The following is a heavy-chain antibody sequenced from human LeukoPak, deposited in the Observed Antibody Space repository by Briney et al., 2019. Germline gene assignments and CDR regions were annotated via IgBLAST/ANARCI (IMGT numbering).Heavy chain of an antibody. V-gene: IGHV3-48*04. D-gene: IGHD1-1*01. CDR1: GFTFSSYS. CDR2: ISSSSSTI. CDR3: VRDLMGSGSTTAYLHH. J-gene: IGHJ1*01. Sequence: GGSLRLSCAASGFTFSSYSMNWVRQAPGKGLEWVSYISSSSSTIYYAGSMKGRFTISRDNAKNSLYLQMNSLRAEDMAVYFCVRDLMGSGSTTAYLHHWGQGTLVTVSS.